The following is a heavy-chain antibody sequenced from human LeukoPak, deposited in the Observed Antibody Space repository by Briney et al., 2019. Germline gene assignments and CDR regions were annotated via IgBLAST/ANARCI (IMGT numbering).Heavy chain of an antibody. Sequence: GGSLRLSCAVSGITLSNYGMSWVRQAPGKGLEWVAGISGSGGGTNYADSVKGRFTISRDNSKNSPYLQMNSLRTEDTALYYCAKDTAYGSGSYYNVNGMDVWGQGTTVTVSS. CDR1: GITLSNYG. V-gene: IGHV3-43*02. CDR3: AKDTAYGSGSYYNVNGMDV. CDR2: ISGSGGGT. J-gene: IGHJ6*02. D-gene: IGHD3-10*01.